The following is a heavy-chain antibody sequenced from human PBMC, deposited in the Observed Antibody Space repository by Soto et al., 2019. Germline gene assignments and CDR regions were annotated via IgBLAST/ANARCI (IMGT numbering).Heavy chain of an antibody. D-gene: IGHD2-21*01. V-gene: IGHV1-69*01. Sequence: QLQLVQSGTEVKKPGSSVTVSCKASGGTFGNYAINWLRQAPGQGLQWMGDISPMFHKANYEQTFQGRVSITADESTNTVYMELSSLRAENTAPYYCAREVEVHTQVCGAWGQGTLVSVSS. CDR2: ISPMFHKA. J-gene: IGHJ5*02. CDR1: GGTFGNYA. CDR3: AREVEVHTQVCGA.